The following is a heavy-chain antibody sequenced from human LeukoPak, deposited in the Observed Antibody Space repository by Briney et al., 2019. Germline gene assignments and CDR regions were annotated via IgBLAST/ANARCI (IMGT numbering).Heavy chain of an antibody. V-gene: IGHV3-64D*06. Sequence: PGGSPRLSCSASGFTFSSYGMHWVRQAPGKGLEYVSVISSNGGSTDYADSVKGRFTISRDNSKNTLYLQMSSLRVEDTTVYYCVKRLAGTYYFDYRGQGTLVTVSS. D-gene: IGHD3-10*01. CDR2: ISSNGGST. CDR1: GFTFSSYG. J-gene: IGHJ4*02. CDR3: VKRLAGTYYFDY.